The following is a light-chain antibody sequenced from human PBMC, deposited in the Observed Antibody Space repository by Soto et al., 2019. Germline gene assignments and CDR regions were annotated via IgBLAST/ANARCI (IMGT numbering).Light chain of an antibody. CDR1: SSNIGAGYD. CDR3: QSYDSSLSVVV. CDR2: GNN. Sequence: QSVLTQPPSVSGAPGQRVTISCTGSSSNIGAGYDIYWYQQLPGTAPKLLIYGNNNRPSGVPDRFSGSKSGTSASLAITGLQAEDEADYYCQSYDSSLSVVVFGGGTKLTVL. J-gene: IGLJ3*02. V-gene: IGLV1-40*01.